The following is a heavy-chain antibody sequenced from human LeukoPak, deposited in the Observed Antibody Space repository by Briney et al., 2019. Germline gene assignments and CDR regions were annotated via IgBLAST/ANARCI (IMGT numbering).Heavy chain of an antibody. CDR1: GFTFSSYW. Sequence: PGGSLRLSXAASGFTFSSYWMSWVRQAPGKGLEWVANIKQDGSEKYYVDSVKGRFTISRDNAKNSLYLQMNSLRAEDTAMYYCASGFGFDCSGTSCSYFDYWGQGTLVTVSS. D-gene: IGHD2-2*01. CDR3: ASGFGFDCSGTSCSYFDY. V-gene: IGHV3-7*01. J-gene: IGHJ4*02. CDR2: IKQDGSEK.